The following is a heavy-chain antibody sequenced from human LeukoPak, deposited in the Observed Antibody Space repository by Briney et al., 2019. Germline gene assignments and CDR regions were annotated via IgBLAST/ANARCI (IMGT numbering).Heavy chain of an antibody. V-gene: IGHV3-48*01. CDR2: IRSTGDT. CDR1: GFIFSQYS. CDR3: ARDAGNSGYGCDL. D-gene: IGHD5-12*01. J-gene: IGHJ5*02. Sequence: GGSLRLSCAASGFIFSQYSINWVRQAPGKGLEWVSHIRSTGDTFFADSVKGRFTISRDNARNSLYLQMNSLRAEDTAMYYCARDAGNSGYGCDLWGQGTLVTVSS.